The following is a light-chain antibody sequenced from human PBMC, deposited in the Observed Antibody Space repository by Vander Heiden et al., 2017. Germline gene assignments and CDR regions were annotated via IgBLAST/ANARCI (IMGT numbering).Light chain of an antibody. J-gene: IGLJ2*01. Sequence: YLLNQPPSVSVAPGQTARITCGGNNIASKSVHWYQRKPGQAPVLVVYGDSDRPSGIPERVSGSNSGNTATLTISRVEAGDEADYYCQVWDSSSDHVVFGGGTKLTVL. CDR1: NIASKS. CDR3: QVWDSSSDHVV. V-gene: IGLV3-21*02. CDR2: GDS.